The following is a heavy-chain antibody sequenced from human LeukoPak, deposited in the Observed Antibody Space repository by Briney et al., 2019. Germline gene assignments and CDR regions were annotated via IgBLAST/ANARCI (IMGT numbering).Heavy chain of an antibody. D-gene: IGHD3-9*01. J-gene: IGHJ4*02. CDR2: IYYSGST. CDR3: VVSPYYGTLTSYLPRLFDY. Sequence: SETLSLTCTVSGGSLSDSTYYWAWIRQPPGKGLEWIGSIYYSGSTYYNPSLKSRVTISVDTSKNQFSLKLSSVTAADTAIYYCVVSPYYGTLTSYLPRLFDYWGQGTLVTVSS. V-gene: IGHV4-39*01. CDR1: GGSLSDSTYY.